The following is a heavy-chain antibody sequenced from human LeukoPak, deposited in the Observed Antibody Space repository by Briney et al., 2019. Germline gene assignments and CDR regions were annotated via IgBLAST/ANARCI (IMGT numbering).Heavy chain of an antibody. Sequence: SVKVSCKASGGTFSSYAISWVRQAPGQGLEWMGGIIPIFGTANYAQKFQGRVTITADNSTSTAYMELSSLRSEDTAVYYCARIPPPHPSNPYGNWFDPWGQGTLVTVSS. CDR1: GGTFSSYA. V-gene: IGHV1-69*06. CDR2: IIPIFGTA. J-gene: IGHJ5*02. D-gene: IGHD4-11*01. CDR3: ARIPPPHPSNPYGNWFDP.